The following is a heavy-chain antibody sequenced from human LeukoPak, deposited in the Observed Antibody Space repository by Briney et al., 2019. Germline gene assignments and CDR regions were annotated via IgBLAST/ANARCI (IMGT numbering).Heavy chain of an antibody. J-gene: IGHJ4*02. V-gene: IGHV3-21*01. CDR1: EFVFSNHA. CDR3: ARVFWETVNTGYYSDF. D-gene: IGHD3-22*01. CDR2: ITSDSSNI. Sequence: GGSLRLSCVASEFVFSNHAMIWVRQAPGKGLEWISSITSDSSNIFYANSVRGRFTISRDNANNALHLQMNSLRAEDTVVYYCARVFWETVNTGYYSDFWGPGTLVTVSS.